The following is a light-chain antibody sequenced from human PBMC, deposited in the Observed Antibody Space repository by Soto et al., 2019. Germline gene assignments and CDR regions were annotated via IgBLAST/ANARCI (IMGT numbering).Light chain of an antibody. V-gene: IGLV2-23*01. CDR3: CSYAGSRV. J-gene: IGLJ3*02. CDR2: EGS. Sequence: QSVLTQPASVSGSPGQSITISCTGTSSDVGSYNPVSWYQQHPGKAPKLMIYEGSKRPSGVSNRFSGSKSGNTASLTVSGLQAEDEADYYCCSYAGSRVFGGGTQLTVL. CDR1: SSDVGSYNP.